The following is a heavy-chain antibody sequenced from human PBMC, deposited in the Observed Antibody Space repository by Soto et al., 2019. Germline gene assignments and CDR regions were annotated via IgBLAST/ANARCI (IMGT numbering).Heavy chain of an antibody. V-gene: IGHV1-8*01. D-gene: IGHD3-22*01. CDR1: GYTFTSYD. Sequence: ASVKVSCKASGYTFTSYDINWVRQATGQGLEWMGWMSPNSGNTGYTQKFQGRVTMARNTSISTAYMELSSLRSEDTAVYYCARGLYYDSSGSDDAFDIWGQGTMVTVS. J-gene: IGHJ3*02. CDR2: MSPNSGNT. CDR3: ARGLYYDSSGSDDAFDI.